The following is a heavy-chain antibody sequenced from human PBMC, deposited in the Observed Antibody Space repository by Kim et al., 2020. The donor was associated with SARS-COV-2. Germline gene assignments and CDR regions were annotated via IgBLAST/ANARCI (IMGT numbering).Heavy chain of an antibody. J-gene: IGHJ6*02. V-gene: IGHV4-59*09. CDR3: ARGGVVGSYYYYGMDV. Sequence: SLKSRVTISVDTCKNQFSLKLSSVTAADTAVYYCARGGVVGSYYYYGMDVWGQGTTVTVSS. D-gene: IGHD2-2*01.